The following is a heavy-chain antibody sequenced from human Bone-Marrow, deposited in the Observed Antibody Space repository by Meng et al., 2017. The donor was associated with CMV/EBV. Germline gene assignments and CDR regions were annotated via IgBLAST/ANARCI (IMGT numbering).Heavy chain of an antibody. CDR3: ARAGGRVYYFDY. Sequence: CAVAGGSISSSNWWSWVRQPPGKGLEWIGEIYHSGSTNYNPSLKSRVTISVDKSKNQFSLKLSSVTAADTAVYYCARAGGRVYYFDYWGQGTLVTVSS. D-gene: IGHD6-13*01. CDR2: IYHSGST. V-gene: IGHV4-4*02. CDR1: GGSISSSNW. J-gene: IGHJ4*02.